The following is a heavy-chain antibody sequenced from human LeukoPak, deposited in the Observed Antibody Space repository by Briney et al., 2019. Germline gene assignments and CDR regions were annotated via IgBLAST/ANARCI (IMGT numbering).Heavy chain of an antibody. J-gene: IGHJ4*02. CDR2: IYYSGST. D-gene: IGHD4-17*01. CDR1: GGSISSGGYY. CDR3: ARSIPYGDYVIDY. Sequence: SETLSLTCTVSGGSISSGGYYWSWIRQHPGKGLEWIGYIYYSGSTYYNPSLKSRVTISVDTSKNQFSLKLSSVTAADTAVYYCARSIPYGDYVIDYWGQGTLVTVSS. V-gene: IGHV4-31*03.